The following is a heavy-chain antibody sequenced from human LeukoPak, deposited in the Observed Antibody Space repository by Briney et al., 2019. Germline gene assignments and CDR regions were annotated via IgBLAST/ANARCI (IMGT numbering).Heavy chain of an antibody. D-gene: IGHD5-12*01. Sequence: SETLSLTCTVSGYSISSGYYWGWIRQPPGKGLEWIGSIYHSGSTYYNPSLKSRVTISVDTSKNQFSLKLSSVTAADTAVYYCARDGYSYGLDRFDYWGQGTLVTVSS. V-gene: IGHV4-38-2*02. CDR1: GYSISSGYY. J-gene: IGHJ4*02. CDR3: ARDGYSYGLDRFDY. CDR2: IYHSGST.